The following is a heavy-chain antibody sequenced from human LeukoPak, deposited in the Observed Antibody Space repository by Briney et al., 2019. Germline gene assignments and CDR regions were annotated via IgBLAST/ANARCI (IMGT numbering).Heavy chain of an antibody. Sequence: SVKVSCKASGGTFSSYAISWVRQAPGQGLEWMGGIVPIFGTANYAQKFQGRVTITADESTSTAYMELSSLRSEDTAVYYCGLAYYYDSSGYYLGYWGQGTLVTVSS. J-gene: IGHJ4*02. D-gene: IGHD3-22*01. CDR3: GLAYYYDSSGYYLGY. CDR2: IVPIFGTA. V-gene: IGHV1-69*13. CDR1: GGTFSSYA.